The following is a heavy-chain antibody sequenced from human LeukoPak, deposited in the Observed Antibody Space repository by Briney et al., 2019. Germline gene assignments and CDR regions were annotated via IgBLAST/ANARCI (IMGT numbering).Heavy chain of an antibody. V-gene: IGHV4-59*01. CDR2: IYYSGST. CDR1: GGSISSYY. CDR3: ARGLYMQQLVPAFDI. J-gene: IGHJ3*02. D-gene: IGHD6-13*01. Sequence: PSETLSLTCTVSGGSISSYYWSWIRQPPGKGLEWIGYIYYSGSTNYNPSLKSRVTISVDTSKNQFSLKLSSVTAADTAVYYCARGLYMQQLVPAFDIWGQGTMVTVSS.